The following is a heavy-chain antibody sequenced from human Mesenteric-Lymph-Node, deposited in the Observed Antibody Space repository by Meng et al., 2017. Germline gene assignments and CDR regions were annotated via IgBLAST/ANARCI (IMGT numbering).Heavy chain of an antibody. CDR3: TRGESSGWYGLDY. J-gene: IGHJ4*02. Sequence: GESLKISCAASGFTFNNYAMHWVRLAPGKGLEYVSFISSYGDSTYYTNSVKDRFTISRDNSKNTLYLQMASLRPEDMAVYYCTRGESSGWYGLDYWGQGTLVTVSS. D-gene: IGHD6-19*01. V-gene: IGHV3-64*01. CDR2: ISSYGDST. CDR1: GFTFNNYA.